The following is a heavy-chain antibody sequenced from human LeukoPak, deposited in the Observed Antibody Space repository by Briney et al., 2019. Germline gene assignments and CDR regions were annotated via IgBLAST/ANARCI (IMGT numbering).Heavy chain of an antibody. CDR2: ISAYNGNT. J-gene: IGHJ2*01. V-gene: IGHV1-18*01. Sequence: ASVKVSCKASGYTFTSYGISWVRQAPGQGLEWMGWISAYNGNTNYAQKLQGRVTMTTDTSTSTAYMELRSLRSDDTAVYYCARIADTVTSSYWYFDLWGRGTLVTVSS. CDR3: ARIADTVTSSYWYFDL. D-gene: IGHD4-17*01. CDR1: GYTFTSYG.